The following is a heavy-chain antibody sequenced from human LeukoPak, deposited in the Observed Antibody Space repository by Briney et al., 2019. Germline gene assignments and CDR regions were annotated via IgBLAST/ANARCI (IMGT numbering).Heavy chain of an antibody. CDR3: GRDKHRSRWVDY. J-gene: IGHJ4*02. CDR2: IYYSGST. Sequence: PSQTLSLTCTVSGGSISSGDYYWSWIRQPPGKGLEWIGHIYYSGSTYYNPSLKSRSTISIDTSKNQFSLQLTSVTAADTAVYYCGRDKHRSRWVDYWGQGTLVTVSS. V-gene: IGHV4-30-4*08. CDR1: GGSISSGDYY. D-gene: IGHD4-23*01.